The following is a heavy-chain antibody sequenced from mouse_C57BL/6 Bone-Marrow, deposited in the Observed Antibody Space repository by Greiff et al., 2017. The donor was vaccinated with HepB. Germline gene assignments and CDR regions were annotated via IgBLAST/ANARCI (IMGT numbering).Heavy chain of an antibody. V-gene: IGHV1-15*01. J-gene: IGHJ3*01. CDR3: TRGGNYVFAY. CDR1: GYTFTDYE. CDR2: IDPETGGT. Sequence: VKLMESGAELVRPGASVTLSCKASGYTFTDYEMHWVKQTPVHGLEWIGAIDPETGGTAYNQKFKGKAILTADKSSSTAYMELRSLTSEDSAVYYCTRGGNYVFAYWGQGTLVTVSA. D-gene: IGHD2-1*01.